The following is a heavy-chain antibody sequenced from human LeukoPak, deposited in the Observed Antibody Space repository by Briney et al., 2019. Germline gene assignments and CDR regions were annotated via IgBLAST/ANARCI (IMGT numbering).Heavy chain of an antibody. Sequence: ASVKVSCKASGYTFTSYYMHWVRQAPGQGLEWMGIINPSGGSTSYAQKLQGRVTMTTDTSTSTAYMELRSLRSDDTAVYYCARILRYFDWLSFTIGISTGIWFDPWGQGTLVTVSS. J-gene: IGHJ5*02. CDR3: ARILRYFDWLSFTIGISTGIWFDP. D-gene: IGHD3-9*01. CDR2: INPSGGST. V-gene: IGHV1-46*01. CDR1: GYTFTSYY.